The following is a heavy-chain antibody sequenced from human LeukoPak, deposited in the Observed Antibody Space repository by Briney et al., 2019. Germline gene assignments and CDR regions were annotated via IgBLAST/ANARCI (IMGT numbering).Heavy chain of an antibody. CDR2: IYYSGST. J-gene: IGHJ4*02. D-gene: IGHD3-22*01. CDR3: ARHYYDSSGYYYFDY. Sequence: SETLSLTCTVSGGSISSYYWSWIRQPPGRGLEYIGYIYYSGSTNYNPSLKSRVTISVDTSKNQFSLKLTSVTAADTAVYYRARHYYDSSGYYYFDYWGQGTLVTVSS. CDR1: GGSISSYY. V-gene: IGHV4-59*08.